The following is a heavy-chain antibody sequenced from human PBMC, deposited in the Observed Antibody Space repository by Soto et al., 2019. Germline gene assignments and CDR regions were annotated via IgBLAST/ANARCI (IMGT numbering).Heavy chain of an antibody. CDR1: GFSLNTRGVG. Sequence: QITLKESGPTLVKPTQTLTLTCTFSGFSLNTRGVGVGWIRQPPGKALEWLALLYWDDDKGYSPSLKSRLTLTNDTSKTQVVLTVTNMDPVDTATYYCAHRPRGYSYYFDYWGQGTLVTVSS. V-gene: IGHV2-5*02. CDR2: LYWDDDK. J-gene: IGHJ4*02. CDR3: AHRPRGYSYYFDY. D-gene: IGHD5-18*01.